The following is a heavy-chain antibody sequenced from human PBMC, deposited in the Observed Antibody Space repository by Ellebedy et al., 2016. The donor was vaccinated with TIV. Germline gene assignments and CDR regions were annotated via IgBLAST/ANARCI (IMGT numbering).Heavy chain of an antibody. D-gene: IGHD3-22*01. V-gene: IGHV3-21*01. CDR1: GFTFSSYS. CDR2: ISSSSSYI. CDR3: ARSYYYDRTVDWYFDL. Sequence: GGSLRLSXAASGFTFSSYSMNWVRQAPGKGLEWVSSISSSSSYIYYADSVKGRFTISRDNAKNSLYLQMNSLRAEDTAVYYCARSYYYDRTVDWYFDLWGRGTLVTVSS. J-gene: IGHJ2*01.